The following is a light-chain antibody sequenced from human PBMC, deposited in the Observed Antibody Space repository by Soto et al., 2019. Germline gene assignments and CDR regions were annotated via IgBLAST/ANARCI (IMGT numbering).Light chain of an antibody. V-gene: IGKV3-15*01. J-gene: IGKJ1*01. CDR1: QSVSSS. CDR3: QQYNSYRT. CDR2: SGD. Sequence: THSPDTLSFSPWDTATLSFSPSQSVSSSVAWYQHKPGQSPRLVVYSGDKRAPGIPPRFSGSGSGTDFTLTISSLQPDDFATYYCQQYNSYRTFGQGTKVDIK.